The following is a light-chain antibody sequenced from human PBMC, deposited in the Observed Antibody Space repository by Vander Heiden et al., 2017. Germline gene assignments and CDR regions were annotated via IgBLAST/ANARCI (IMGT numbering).Light chain of an antibody. Sequence: QSALTQPASVSGSPGQSITISCTGTSSDVGVYNYVSWYQRHPGKAPKLMIFDVSNRPSDISNRFSASKSGNTASLTISGLQAEDEADYYCASYTSSTTRVFGGGTKLTVL. CDR3: ASYTSSTTRV. J-gene: IGLJ2*01. CDR1: SSDVGVYNY. CDR2: DVS. V-gene: IGLV2-14*03.